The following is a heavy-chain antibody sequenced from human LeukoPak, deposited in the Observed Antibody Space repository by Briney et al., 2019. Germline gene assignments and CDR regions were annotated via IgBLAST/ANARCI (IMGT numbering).Heavy chain of an antibody. CDR3: TTGVITFGGVIVSSIDY. Sequence: GGSLRLSCAASGFTFSNARMNWVRQAPGKGLEWVGRIKSKTDGGTTDYAAPVKGRFTISRDDSKNTLYLQMNSLKTEDTAVYYCTTGVITFGGVIVSSIDYWGQGTLVTVSS. D-gene: IGHD3-16*02. V-gene: IGHV3-15*07. CDR2: IKSKTDGGTT. CDR1: GFTFSNAR. J-gene: IGHJ4*02.